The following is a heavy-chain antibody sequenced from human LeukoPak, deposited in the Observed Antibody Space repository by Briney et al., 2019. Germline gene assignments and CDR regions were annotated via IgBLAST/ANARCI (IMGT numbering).Heavy chain of an antibody. J-gene: IGHJ4*02. D-gene: IGHD3-22*01. V-gene: IGHV4-59*01. CDR2: IYYSGST. CDR3: ARGVSSGYYSPAYYFDY. CDR1: GGSISSYY. Sequence: SETLSLTCTVSGGSISSYYWSWIRQPPGKGLEWIGYIYYSGSTNYNPSLKSRVTISVDTSKNQFSLKLSSVTAADTAVYYCARGVSSGYYSPAYYFDYWGQGTLVTVSS.